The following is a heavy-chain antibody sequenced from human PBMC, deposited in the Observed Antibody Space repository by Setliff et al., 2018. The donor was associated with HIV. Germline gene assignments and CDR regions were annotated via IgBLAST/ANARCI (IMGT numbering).Heavy chain of an antibody. D-gene: IGHD2-2*01. J-gene: IGHJ4*02. Sequence: GGSLRLSCAASGFTFSRYAMTWVRQAPGKGLEWVSAISGSGIGTYYPDSVKGRCTISRDNSKNTLFLQMNSLRAEDTAVYYCARGEPTILIEPAAFFDDWGQGTLVTVSS. CDR3: ARGEPTILIEPAAFFDD. CDR2: ISGSGIGT. V-gene: IGHV3-23*01. CDR1: GFTFSRYA.